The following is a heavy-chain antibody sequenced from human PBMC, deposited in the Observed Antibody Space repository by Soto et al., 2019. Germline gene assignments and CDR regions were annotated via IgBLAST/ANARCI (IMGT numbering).Heavy chain of an antibody. V-gene: IGHV3-23*01. Sequence: GGSLGLSCAGYGFSFSSYAMAWVRQAPGKGLEWVSVIIGSGGNTYSADSVKGRFTISRDNSKSTLYLQMNSLRAEDMAIYYCAKYTMTYYYYSCMDVWGKGTTVTVSS. D-gene: IGHD2-21*01. CDR2: IIGSGGNT. J-gene: IGHJ6*03. CDR3: AKYTMTYYYYSCMDV. CDR1: GFSFSSYA.